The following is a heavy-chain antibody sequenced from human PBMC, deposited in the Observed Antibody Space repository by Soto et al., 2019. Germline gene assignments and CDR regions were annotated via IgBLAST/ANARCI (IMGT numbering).Heavy chain of an antibody. Sequence: QVQLVQSGAEVKKPGASVKVSCKASGYTFTSYAMHWVRQAPGQRLEWIGWINAGNGNTKYSQKFQGRVTITRDTSASTAYMEMSSLRSEDTAVYYCARGSVRRIVMVDATHWYFDLWGRGTLVTVSS. CDR3: ARGSVRRIVMVDATHWYFDL. J-gene: IGHJ2*01. CDR2: INAGNGNT. CDR1: GYTFTSYA. D-gene: IGHD2-15*01. V-gene: IGHV1-3*01.